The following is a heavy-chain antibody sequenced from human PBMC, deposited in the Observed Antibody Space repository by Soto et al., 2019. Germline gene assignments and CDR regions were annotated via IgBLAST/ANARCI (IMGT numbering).Heavy chain of an antibody. V-gene: IGHV4-59*08. Sequence: SETLSLTCTVSGGSISSYYWSWIRQPPGKGLEWIGYIYYSGSTNYNPSLKSRVTISVDTSKNQFSLKLSSVTAADTSVYYFARLEVDTAMGAVFDYWGQGTLVTVSS. J-gene: IGHJ4*02. CDR3: ARLEVDTAMGAVFDY. D-gene: IGHD5-18*01. CDR2: IYYSGST. CDR1: GGSISSYY.